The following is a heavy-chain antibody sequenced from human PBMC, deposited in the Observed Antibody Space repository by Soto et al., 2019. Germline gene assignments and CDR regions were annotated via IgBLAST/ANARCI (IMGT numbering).Heavy chain of an antibody. Sequence: GGSLRLSCAASGFTFSSYGMHWVRQAPGKGLEWVAVISYDGSNKYYADSVKGRFTISRDNSKNTLYLQMNSLRAEDTAVYYCAKDPRFRGWFDPWGQGTLVTVSS. J-gene: IGHJ5*02. D-gene: IGHD3-3*01. CDR3: AKDPRFRGWFDP. V-gene: IGHV3-30*18. CDR1: GFTFSSYG. CDR2: ISYDGSNK.